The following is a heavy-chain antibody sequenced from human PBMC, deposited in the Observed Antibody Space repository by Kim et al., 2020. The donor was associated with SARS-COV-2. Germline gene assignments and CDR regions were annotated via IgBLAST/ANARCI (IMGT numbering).Heavy chain of an antibody. D-gene: IGHD2-2*02. V-gene: IGHV4-34*01. CDR1: CGSFSGFN. J-gene: IGHJ6*02. CDR3: ARGRAGVVPAPILGLGPHYDYFIMDV. Sequence: SETLSLTCAVYCGSFSGFNCSWIRQSQRKGLEWIGKINHSEGINHNQSLKSQITISMDTSKNQFSLKLTSVTAADTAFYYCARGRAGVVPAPILGLGPHYDYFIMDVWGHGTTVTV. CDR2: INHSEGI.